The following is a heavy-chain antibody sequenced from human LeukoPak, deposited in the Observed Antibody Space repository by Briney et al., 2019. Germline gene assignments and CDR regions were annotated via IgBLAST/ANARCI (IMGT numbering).Heavy chain of an antibody. CDR2: ISGSGGST. CDR1: GFTFSSYA. J-gene: IGHJ4*02. CDR3: AKDMGRYCSSTSCYSFDY. Sequence: GGSLRLSCAASGFTFSSYAMSWVRQAPGKGLEWVSAISGSGGSTCYADSVKGRFTISRDNSKNTLYLQMNSLRAEDTAVYYCAKDMGRYCSSTSCYSFDYWGQGTLVTVSS. V-gene: IGHV3-23*01. D-gene: IGHD2-2*02.